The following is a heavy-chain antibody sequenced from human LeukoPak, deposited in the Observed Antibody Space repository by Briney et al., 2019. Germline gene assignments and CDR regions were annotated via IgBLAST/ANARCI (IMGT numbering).Heavy chain of an antibody. CDR1: GGTFSSYA. Sequence: GASVKVSCKASGGTFSSYAISWVRQAPGQGLEWMGRISPIFGIANYAQKFQGRVTITADKSTSTAYMELSSLRSEDTAVYYCARGIPHDILVWGQGTMVTVSS. J-gene: IGHJ3*01. V-gene: IGHV1-69*04. CDR3: ARGIPHDILV. D-gene: IGHD3-9*01. CDR2: ISPIFGIA.